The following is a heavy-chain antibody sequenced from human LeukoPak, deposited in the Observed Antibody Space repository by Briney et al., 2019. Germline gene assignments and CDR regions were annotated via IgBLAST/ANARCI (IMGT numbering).Heavy chain of an antibody. V-gene: IGHV4-39*01. CDR1: GGSINSSSYY. CDR2: IYYSGST. CDR3: ARVGLTVRPTEHYFDY. D-gene: IGHD1-26*01. J-gene: IGHJ4*02. Sequence: PSETLSLTCTVAGGSINSSSYYWGWIRQPPGKGLEWIGSIYYSGSTYYNPSLKSPVTISVDTSKHQFSLKLSSVTAADTAVYYCARVGLTVRPTEHYFDYWGQGTLVTVSS.